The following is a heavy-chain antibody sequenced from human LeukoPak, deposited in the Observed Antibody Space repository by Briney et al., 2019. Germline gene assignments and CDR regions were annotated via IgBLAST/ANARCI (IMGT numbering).Heavy chain of an antibody. CDR1: GGSISSYY. CDR3: ARRLWSGLYYYYYMDV. V-gene: IGHV4-59*12. CDR2: IYYSGST. D-gene: IGHD3-3*01. J-gene: IGHJ6*03. Sequence: SSETLSLTCTVSGGSISSYYWSWIRQPPGKGLEWIGYIYYSGSTNYNPSLKSRVTISVDTSKNQFSLKLSSVTAADTAVYYCARRLWSGLYYYYYMDVWGKGTTVTVSS.